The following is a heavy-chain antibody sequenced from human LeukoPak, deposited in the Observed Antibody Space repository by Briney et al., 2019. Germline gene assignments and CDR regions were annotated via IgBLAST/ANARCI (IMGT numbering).Heavy chain of an antibody. CDR2: IYHSGST. J-gene: IGHJ6*03. Sequence: SETLSLTCTVSGGSISSGGYYWSWIRQPPGKGLEWIGYIYHSGSTYYNPSLKSRVTISVDRSKNQFSLKLSSVTAADTAVYYCARGNLDPYPYYYYMDVWGKGTTVTVSS. D-gene: IGHD3/OR15-3a*01. V-gene: IGHV4-30-2*01. CDR3: ARGNLDPYPYYYYMDV. CDR1: GGSISSGGYY.